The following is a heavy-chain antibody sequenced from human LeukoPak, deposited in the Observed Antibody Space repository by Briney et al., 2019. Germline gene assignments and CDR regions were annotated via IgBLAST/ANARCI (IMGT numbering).Heavy chain of an antibody. Sequence: GGSLRLSCAASGFTFSSYAMNWVRQAPGKGLEWVGRIKSKIDGGTTDYAAPVKGRFTISRDGSRNTLYLQMNSLKTEDTAVYYCTTDHQTTVSPYYYYYYMDVWGKGTTVTVSS. CDR2: IKSKIDGGTT. V-gene: IGHV3-15*01. J-gene: IGHJ6*03. D-gene: IGHD4-11*01. CDR3: TTDHQTTVSPYYYYYYMDV. CDR1: GFTFSSYA.